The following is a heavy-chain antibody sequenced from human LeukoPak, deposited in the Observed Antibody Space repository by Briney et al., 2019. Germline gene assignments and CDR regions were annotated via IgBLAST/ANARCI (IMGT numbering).Heavy chain of an antibody. D-gene: IGHD3-9*01. CDR2: IFHTGST. Sequence: SETLSLTCAVSGDSISNSNWWSWVRQPPGKGLEWIGYIFHTGSTNYNPSLKSRVTISVDKSKNQFSLRLISVTAADTAVYFCARVRVIDWGSSYFDYWGQGNLVTVSS. J-gene: IGHJ4*02. V-gene: IGHV4-4*02. CDR1: GDSISNSNW. CDR3: ARVRVIDWGSSYFDY.